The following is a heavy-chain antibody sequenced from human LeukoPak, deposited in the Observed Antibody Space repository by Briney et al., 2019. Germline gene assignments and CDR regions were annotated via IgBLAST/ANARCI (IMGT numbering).Heavy chain of an antibody. J-gene: IGHJ6*02. CDR2: IYPRGST. Sequence: KPSETLSLTCTVSDDSISSYYWSWIRQPPGKGLEWIGYIYPRGSTKYNSSLESRVTISADTSKNQLSLKLTSVSAADTAVYYCALSGFITLYGMDVWGQGTTVTVSS. V-gene: IGHV4-4*09. CDR3: ALSGFITLYGMDV. CDR1: DDSISSYY. D-gene: IGHD1-26*01.